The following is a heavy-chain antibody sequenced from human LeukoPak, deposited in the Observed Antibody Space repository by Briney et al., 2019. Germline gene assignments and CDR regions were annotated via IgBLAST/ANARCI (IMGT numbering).Heavy chain of an antibody. CDR2: ISSSSSYI. CDR3: ASTTLDRTYYYYYMDV. J-gene: IGHJ6*03. V-gene: IGHV3-21*01. CDR1: GFTFSSYS. D-gene: IGHD3/OR15-3a*01. Sequence: GGSLRLSCAASGFTFSSYSMNWVRQAPGKGLEWVSSISSSSSYIYYADSVKGRFTISRDNSKNTLYLQMNSLRAEDTAVYYCASTTLDRTYYYYYMDVWGKGTTVTVSS.